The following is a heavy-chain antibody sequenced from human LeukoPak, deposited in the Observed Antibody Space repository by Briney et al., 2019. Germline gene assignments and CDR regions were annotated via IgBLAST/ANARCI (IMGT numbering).Heavy chain of an antibody. J-gene: IGHJ6*02. CDR3: ARESGIPYYDFWSGFHNYYYYYGMDV. V-gene: IGHV4-59*12. Sequence: KPSETLSLTCTVSGGSISSYYWSWIRQPPGKGLEWIGYIYYSGSTNYNPSLKSRVTISVDTSKNQFSLKLSSVTAADTAVYYCARESGIPYYDFWSGFHNYYYYYGMDVWGQGTTVTVSS. CDR2: IYYSGST. CDR1: GGSISSYY. D-gene: IGHD3-3*01.